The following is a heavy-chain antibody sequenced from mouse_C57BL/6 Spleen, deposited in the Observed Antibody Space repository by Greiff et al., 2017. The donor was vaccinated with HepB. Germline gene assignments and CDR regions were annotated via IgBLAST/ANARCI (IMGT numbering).Heavy chain of an antibody. Sequence: VKLQESGAELVRPGASVTLSCKASGYTFTDYEMHWVKQTPVHGLEWIGAIDPETGGTAYNQKFKGKAILTADKSSSTAYMELRSLTSEDSAVYYCTCGSSSEYFDVWGTGTTVTVSS. D-gene: IGHD1-1*01. J-gene: IGHJ1*03. CDR3: TCGSSSEYFDV. CDR2: IDPETGGT. CDR1: GYTFTDYE. V-gene: IGHV1-15*01.